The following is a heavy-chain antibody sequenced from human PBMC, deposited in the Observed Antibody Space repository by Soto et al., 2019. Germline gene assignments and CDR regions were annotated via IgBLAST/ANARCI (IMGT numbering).Heavy chain of an antibody. CDR3: VREGRGSFDF. Sequence: PGGSLRLSCAASGLIFTNYAMNWVRQAPGKGLEWVSVIGGRGNSAYYADSVQGRFTISRDNSKNTRSLQMSSLTADATAIYYCVREGRGSFDFWGRGTMVTVSS. V-gene: IGHV3-23*01. D-gene: IGHD5-12*01. J-gene: IGHJ3*01. CDR2: IGGRGNSA. CDR1: GLIFTNYA.